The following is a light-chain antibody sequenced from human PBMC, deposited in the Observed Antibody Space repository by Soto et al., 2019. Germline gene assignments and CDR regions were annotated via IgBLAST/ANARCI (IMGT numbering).Light chain of an antibody. CDR1: QSLLHSNGYSY. J-gene: IGKJ4*01. CDR3: MQGLQPPLT. CDR2: MGS. V-gene: IGKV2-28*01. Sequence: DIVMTQSPFSLPVSPGEPASISCRSSQSLLHSNGYSYVDWYLQKAGQSPQLLIYMGSNRASGVPDRFRGSGSGTDFTLKISRVEAEDAGIYYCMQGLQPPLTFGGGTKLEIK.